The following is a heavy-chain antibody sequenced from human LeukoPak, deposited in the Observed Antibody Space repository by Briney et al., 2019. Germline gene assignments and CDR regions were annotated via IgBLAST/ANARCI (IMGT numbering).Heavy chain of an antibody. D-gene: IGHD2-15*01. CDR1: GSAFSSYA. Sequence: GGSLRLSCAASGSAFSSYAMSWVRQAPGKGLEWVSSISSSSSYIYYADSVKGRFTISRDNAKNSLYLHMNSLRAEDTAVYHCARFGYVAAVDVWGQGTPVTVSS. J-gene: IGHJ4*02. V-gene: IGHV3-21*01. CDR3: ARFGYVAAVDV. CDR2: ISSSSSYI.